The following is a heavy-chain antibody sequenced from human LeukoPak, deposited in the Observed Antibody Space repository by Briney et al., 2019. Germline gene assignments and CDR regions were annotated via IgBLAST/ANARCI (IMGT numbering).Heavy chain of an antibody. Sequence: GRSLRLSCAASGFTFDDYAMHWVRQAPGKGLEWVSGLSWNSGNIGYADSVKGRFTISRDNAKNSLYLQMNSLRAEDTAVYYCARVKRRYYDSSGTYYFDYWGQGTLVTVSS. CDR2: LSWNSGNI. J-gene: IGHJ4*02. D-gene: IGHD3-22*01. CDR3: ARVKRRYYDSSGTYYFDY. V-gene: IGHV3-9*01. CDR1: GFTFDDYA.